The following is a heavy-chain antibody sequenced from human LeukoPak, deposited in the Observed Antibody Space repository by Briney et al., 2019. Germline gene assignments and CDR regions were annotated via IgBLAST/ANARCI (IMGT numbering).Heavy chain of an antibody. CDR2: INPNSGGT. V-gene: IGHV1-2*02. D-gene: IGHD3-3*01. Sequence: ASVKVSCKASGYTFTGYYMHWVRQAPGQGLEWMGWINPNSGGTNYAQKFQGRVTMTRDTSISTAYMELSRLRSDDTAVYYCARSVDFWSGYYSGAGGKYFQHWGQGTLVTVSS. CDR1: GYTFTGYY. J-gene: IGHJ1*01. CDR3: ARSVDFWSGYYSGAGGKYFQH.